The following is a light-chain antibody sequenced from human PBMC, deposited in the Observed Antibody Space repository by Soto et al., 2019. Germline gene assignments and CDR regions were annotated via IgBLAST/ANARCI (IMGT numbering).Light chain of an antibody. CDR3: QHRPNCPWT. V-gene: IGKV3-11*01. CDR1: QSVGSF. Sequence: EIVLTQSPATLSLSPGERATLSCRASQSVGSFLAWYQKKSGKAPRLLIYDASNRASGIPARFSGSGSGTDFTLTISSLEPEDFAVYYCQHRPNCPWTFGPGTNVDIK. CDR2: DAS. J-gene: IGKJ3*01.